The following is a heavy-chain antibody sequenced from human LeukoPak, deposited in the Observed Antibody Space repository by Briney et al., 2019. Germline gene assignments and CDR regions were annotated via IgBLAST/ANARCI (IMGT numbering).Heavy chain of an antibody. J-gene: IGHJ5*02. CDR1: GYSFINYW. CDR2: FYPSDSDT. D-gene: IGHD4-17*01. V-gene: IGHV5-51*01. CDR3: ARRSSTVTRGNWFDP. Sequence: GESLKISCKASGYSFINYWIAWVRQMPGKGLEWMGIFYPSDSDTIYSPSIRGQVTISADKSISTAYLQWSSLKASDTAMYYCARRSSTVTRGNWFDPWGQGTLVTVSS.